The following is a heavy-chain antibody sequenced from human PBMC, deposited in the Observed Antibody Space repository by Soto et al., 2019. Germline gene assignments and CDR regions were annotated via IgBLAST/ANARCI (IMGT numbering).Heavy chain of an antibody. CDR1: GVSISSTKW. Sequence: SDTLSLTWVVSGVSISSTKWWSWVRQPPGKGLEWIGDIHHSGNTNYNPSLKSRVTLSIDKSKNQFSLRLSSVTAADTAVYYCASEGGGYELSYYGLDVWGQGTTFTVSS. J-gene: IGHJ6*02. CDR2: IHHSGNT. V-gene: IGHV4-4*02. CDR3: ASEGGGYELSYYGLDV. D-gene: IGHD5-18*01.